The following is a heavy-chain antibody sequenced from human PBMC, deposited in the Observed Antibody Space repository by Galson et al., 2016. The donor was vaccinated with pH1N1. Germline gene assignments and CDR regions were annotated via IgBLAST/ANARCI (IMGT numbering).Heavy chain of an antibody. V-gene: IGHV3-48*04. CDR2: ISSSSSTI. CDR1: GFTFSTYN. Sequence: SLRLSCAASGFTFSTYNMNWVRQSPGKGLEWVSYISSSSSTIYYADSVKGRFTISGDNAKNSLYLQMNSLRAEDTALYYCVRAIGAAGGYWGQGTLVTVSS. D-gene: IGHD6-13*01. J-gene: IGHJ4*02. CDR3: VRAIGAAGGY.